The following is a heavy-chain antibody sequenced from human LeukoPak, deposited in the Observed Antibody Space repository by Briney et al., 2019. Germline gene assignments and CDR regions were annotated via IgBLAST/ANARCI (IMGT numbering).Heavy chain of an antibody. CDR3: AKDQKRGYSYGYLFYYYYMDV. Sequence: GGSLRLSCAASGFTFSSYDMHWVRQAPGKGLEWVAFVRYDGSKKYYTNSVKGRFTISRDNSKNTLYLQMNSLRAEDTAVYYCAKDQKRGYSYGYLFYYYYMDVWGKGTTVTISS. CDR1: GFTFSSYD. D-gene: IGHD5-18*01. V-gene: IGHV3-30*02. J-gene: IGHJ6*03. CDR2: VRYDGSKK.